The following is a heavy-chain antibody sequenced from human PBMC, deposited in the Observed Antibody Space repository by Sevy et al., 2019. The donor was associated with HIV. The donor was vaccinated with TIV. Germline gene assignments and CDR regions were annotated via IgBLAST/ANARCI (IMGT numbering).Heavy chain of an antibody. CDR3: ASLPGCSGTSCSLPLYYYMDV. CDR2: IWYDGSNK. J-gene: IGHJ6*03. D-gene: IGHD2-2*01. CDR1: GFTFSSYG. Sequence: GGSLRLSCAASGFTFSSYGMHWVRQAPGKGLEWVAVIWYDGSNKYYADSVKGRFTISRDNSKNTLYLQMNSLRAEDTAVYYCASLPGCSGTSCSLPLYYYMDVWGKGTTVTVSS. V-gene: IGHV3-33*08.